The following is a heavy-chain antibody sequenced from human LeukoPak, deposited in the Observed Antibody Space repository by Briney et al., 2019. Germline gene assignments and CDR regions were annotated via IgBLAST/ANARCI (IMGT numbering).Heavy chain of an antibody. CDR2: IYYSGST. CDR1: GGSISSYY. CDR3: ARLIPYDFWSGYYLGPPSLYYGMDV. Sequence: PSETLPLTCTVSGGSISSYYWSWIRQPPGKGLEWIGYIYYSGSTNYNPALKSRVTISVNTSKNQFSLKLSSVTAADTAVYYCARLIPYDFWSGYYLGPPSLYYGMDVWGQGTTVTVSS. V-gene: IGHV4-59*08. J-gene: IGHJ6*02. D-gene: IGHD3-3*01.